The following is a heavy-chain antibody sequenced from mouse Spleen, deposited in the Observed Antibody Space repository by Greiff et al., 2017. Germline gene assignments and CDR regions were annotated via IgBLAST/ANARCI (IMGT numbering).Heavy chain of an antibody. CDR3: AREDLLWLRRIDY. CDR2: IHPNSGST. Sequence: QVQLQQSGAELVKPGASVKLSCKASGYTFTSYWMHWVKQRPGQGLEWIGMIHPNSGSTNYNEKFKSKATLTVDKSSSTAYMQLSSLTSEDSAVYYCAREDLLWLRRIDYWGQGTTLTVSS. D-gene: IGHD2-2*01. CDR1: GYTFTSYW. J-gene: IGHJ2*01. V-gene: IGHV1-64*01.